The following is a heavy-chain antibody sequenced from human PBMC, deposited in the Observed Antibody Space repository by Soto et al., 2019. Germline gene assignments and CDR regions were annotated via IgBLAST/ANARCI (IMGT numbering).Heavy chain of an antibody. J-gene: IGHJ3*02. CDR3: ARGGYGSGNDYTGPSAFDI. D-gene: IGHD3-10*01. CDR1: GGTLSDHG. Sequence: QVQLEQSGAEVKKPGSSVKVSCKASGGTLSDHGVAWLRQAPGQGLEWMGGTVPVFNTAKYAQEFQGRATVTADKFTNIADMELSSLRSEDTALYFCARGGYGSGNDYTGPSAFDIWGQGTMVIVSS. CDR2: TVPVFNTA. V-gene: IGHV1-69*06.